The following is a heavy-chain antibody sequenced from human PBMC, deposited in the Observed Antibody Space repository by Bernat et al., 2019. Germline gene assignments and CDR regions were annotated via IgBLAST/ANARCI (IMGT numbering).Heavy chain of an antibody. D-gene: IGHD3-22*01. J-gene: IGHJ4*02. Sequence: QVQLVESGGGVVQPGRSLRLSCAASGFTFSSYAMHWVRQAPGKGLEWVAVISYDGSNKYYADSVKGRFTISRDNSKNTLYLQMNSLRAEDTAVYYWARGASSGYCDYWGQGTLVTVSS. CDR3: ARGASSGYCDY. CDR2: ISYDGSNK. V-gene: IGHV3-30-3*01. CDR1: GFTFSSYA.